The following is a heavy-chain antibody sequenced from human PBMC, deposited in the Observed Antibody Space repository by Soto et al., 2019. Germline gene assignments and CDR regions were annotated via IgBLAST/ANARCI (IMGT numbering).Heavy chain of an antibody. V-gene: IGHV4-39*01. CDR2: IYYSGKT. J-gene: IGHJ5*02. Sequence: ETLSLTCTVSGASINNTSYYWGWIRQSPGKGLEWIGNIYYSGKTYYSPSLKSRVSISVDASRNQFSLRLSSVTAADTAVYYCGRPWGIGLTPPGPWGQGVLVTVSS. CDR3: GRPWGIGLTPPGP. D-gene: IGHD6-13*01. CDR1: GASINNTSYY.